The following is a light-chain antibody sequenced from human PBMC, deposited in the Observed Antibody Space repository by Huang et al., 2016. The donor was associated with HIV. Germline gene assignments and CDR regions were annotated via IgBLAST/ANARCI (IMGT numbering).Light chain of an antibody. CDR1: QSISSW. CDR3: QQYNSYSWT. Sequence: DIQMTQSPSTLSASVGDRVTITCRASQSISSWLAWYQQKPGKAPKRLIYKASSLESGVPSRFSDSGSGTEFTLTISSLQPDDFATYYCQQYNSYSWTFGQGTKVEIK. CDR2: KAS. V-gene: IGKV1-5*03. J-gene: IGKJ1*01.